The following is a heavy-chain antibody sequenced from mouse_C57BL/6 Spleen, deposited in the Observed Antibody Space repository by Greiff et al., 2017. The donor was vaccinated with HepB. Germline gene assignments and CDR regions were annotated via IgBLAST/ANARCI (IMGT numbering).Heavy chain of an antibody. V-gene: IGHV5-6*01. J-gene: IGHJ3*01. D-gene: IGHD2-4*01. CDR3: ARQYYDYAWFAY. CDR2: ISSGGSYT. Sequence: EVKLMESGGDLVKPGGSLKLSCAASGFTFSSYGMSWVRQTPDKRLEWVATISSGGSYTYYPDSVKGRFTISRDNAKNTLYLQMSSLKSEDTAMYYCARQYYDYAWFAYWGQGTLVTVSA. CDR1: GFTFSSYG.